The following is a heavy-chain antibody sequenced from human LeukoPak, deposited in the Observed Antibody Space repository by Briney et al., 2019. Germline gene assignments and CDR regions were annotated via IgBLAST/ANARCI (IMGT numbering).Heavy chain of an antibody. CDR1: GASISSGSHY. Sequence: SETLSLTCVVSGASISSGSHYWNWIRQSPGRGLEWIGHIYYRGTTNYTPSLKSRVTISVDTSKNQFSLKLSSVTAADTAVYYCARAKRLSEYYFDYWGQGTLVTVSS. D-gene: IGHD3-3*01. V-gene: IGHV4-61*01. J-gene: IGHJ4*02. CDR3: ARAKRLSEYYFDY. CDR2: IYYRGTT.